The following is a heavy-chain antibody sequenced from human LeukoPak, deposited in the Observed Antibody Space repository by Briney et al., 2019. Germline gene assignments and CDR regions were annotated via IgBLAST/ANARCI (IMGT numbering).Heavy chain of an antibody. Sequence: ASVKVSCKASGYTFTSYDINWVRQATGQGLEWMGWINPNSGGTNYAQKFQGRVTMTRDTSISTAYMELSRLRSDDTAVYYCAEGLRGYFDYWGQGTLVTVSS. V-gene: IGHV1-2*02. CDR3: AEGLRGYFDY. J-gene: IGHJ4*02. CDR1: GYTFTSYD. D-gene: IGHD3-16*01. CDR2: INPNSGGT.